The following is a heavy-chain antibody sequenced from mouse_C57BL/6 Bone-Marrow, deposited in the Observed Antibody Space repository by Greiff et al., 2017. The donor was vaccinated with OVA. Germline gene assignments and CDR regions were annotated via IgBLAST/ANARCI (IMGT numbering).Heavy chain of an antibody. CDR3: ARSGYGGIDY. V-gene: IGHV1-19*01. CDR2: INPYNGGT. J-gene: IGHJ2*01. D-gene: IGHD1-1*02. CDR1: GYTFTDYY. Sequence: VQLQQSGPVLVKPGASVKMSCKASGYTFTDYYMNWVKQSHGKSLEWIGVINPYNGGTSYNQKFKGKATLTVDKSSSTAYMQLKSLTSEDSAVYYCARSGYGGIDYWGQGTTLTVSS.